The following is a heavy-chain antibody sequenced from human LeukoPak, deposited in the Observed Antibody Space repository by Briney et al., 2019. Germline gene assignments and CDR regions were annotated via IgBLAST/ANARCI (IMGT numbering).Heavy chain of an antibody. J-gene: IGHJ4*02. Sequence: PGGSLRLSCAASGFTFSSSAMSWVRQAPGKGLEWVSTISGSGSGSSTYYADSVKGRFTISRDNSKNTLYLQMNSLRAEDTAVYYCARAGPKGAGGAFDYWGQGTLVTVSS. CDR2: ISGSGSGSST. CDR3: ARAGPKGAGGAFDY. CDR1: GFTFSSSA. V-gene: IGHV3-23*01. D-gene: IGHD1-26*01.